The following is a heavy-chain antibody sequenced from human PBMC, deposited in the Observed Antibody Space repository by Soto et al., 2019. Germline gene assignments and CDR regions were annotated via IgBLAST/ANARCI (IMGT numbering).Heavy chain of an antibody. V-gene: IGHV3-23*01. CDR1: GFTFSSHA. D-gene: IGHD6-13*01. CDR3: ARGAIAAAVFDY. CDR2: ISGSGGST. J-gene: IGHJ4*02. Sequence: GGSLRLSCAASGFTFSSHAMSWVRQFSGKGLEWVSAISGSGGSTYYADSVKGRFTISRDNSKNTLFLQMNSLRADDSAVYYCARGAIAAAVFDYWGQGTLVTVSS.